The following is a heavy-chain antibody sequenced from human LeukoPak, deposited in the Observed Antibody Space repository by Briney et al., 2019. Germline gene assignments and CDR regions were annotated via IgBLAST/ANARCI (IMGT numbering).Heavy chain of an antibody. J-gene: IGHJ3*02. CDR1: GYTFTSYA. D-gene: IGHD3-3*01. Sequence: ASVKVSCKASGYTFTSYAMHWVRQAPGQRLEWMGWINAGNGNTNYAQKLQGRVTMTTDTSTSTAYMELRSLRSDDTAVYYCARVYYDFWSALPGAFDIWGQGTMVTVSS. CDR2: INAGNGNT. V-gene: IGHV1-3*01. CDR3: ARVYYDFWSALPGAFDI.